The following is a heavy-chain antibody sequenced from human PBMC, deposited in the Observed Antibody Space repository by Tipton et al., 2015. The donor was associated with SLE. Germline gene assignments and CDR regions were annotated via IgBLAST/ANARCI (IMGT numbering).Heavy chain of an antibody. D-gene: IGHD5-12*01. CDR1: GDSTSSLY. J-gene: IGHJ4*02. CDR3: ARGGSGYGPFDN. Sequence: TLSLTCTVSGDSTSSLYWSWIRQPPGKGLEWLGYIYYRGTTKYNPSLKSRVIISVDTSKNQFSLKLNSVTPADTAMYYCARGGSGYGPFDNWGQGTLVTVSS. CDR2: IYYRGTT. V-gene: IGHV4-59*11.